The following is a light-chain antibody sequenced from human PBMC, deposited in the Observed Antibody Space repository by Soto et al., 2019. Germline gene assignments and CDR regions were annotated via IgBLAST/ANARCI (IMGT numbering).Light chain of an antibody. V-gene: IGKV3-15*01. CDR3: QQYNTWPPYT. Sequence: EIVMTQSPATLSVSPGERVTLSCRASRSVGSNLAWYQQKPGQAPRLLIYDASTRATGLPARFSGSGSGTDFTVTISNLQSEDFAVYYCQQYNTWPPYTFGPGTKVDIK. CDR1: RSVGSN. J-gene: IGKJ2*01. CDR2: DAS.